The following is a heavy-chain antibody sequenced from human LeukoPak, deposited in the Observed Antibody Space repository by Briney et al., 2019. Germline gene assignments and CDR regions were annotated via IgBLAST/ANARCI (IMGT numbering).Heavy chain of an antibody. CDR3: ARTTVTTAYGMDV. CDR1: GFTFSSYA. CDR2: ISGSGSNT. J-gene: IGHJ6*02. Sequence: PGGSLRLSCAASGFTFSSYAMSWVRQAPGKGLEWVSAISGSGSNTYYADSVKGRFTISRHNSKNTLYLQMNSLRAEDTAVYYCARTTVTTAYGMDVWGQGTTVTVSS. D-gene: IGHD4-17*01. V-gene: IGHV3-23*01.